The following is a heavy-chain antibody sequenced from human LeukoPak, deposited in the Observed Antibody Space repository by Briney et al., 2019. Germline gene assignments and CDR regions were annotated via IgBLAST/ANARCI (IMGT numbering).Heavy chain of an antibody. CDR2: ITNSGGAI. J-gene: IGHJ5*02. Sequence: GGSLRLSCAASGFTFSDYYMSWIRQAPGKGLEWVSYITNSGGAIYYADSVKGRFTISRDNAKNSLYLQMNSLIAEDTAVYYCARGVDILTASSAPHNWFDPWGQGTLVTVSS. CDR3: ARGVDILTASSAPHNWFDP. D-gene: IGHD3-9*01. CDR1: GFTFSDYY. V-gene: IGHV3-11*01.